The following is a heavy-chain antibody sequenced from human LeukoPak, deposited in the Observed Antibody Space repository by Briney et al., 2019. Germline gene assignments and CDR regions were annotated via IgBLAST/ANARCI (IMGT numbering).Heavy chain of an antibody. J-gene: IGHJ4*02. V-gene: IGHV3-30-3*01. CDR3: ARDMKAGVPDYIDY. CDR2: ISLGGDIT. Sequence: PGGSLRLSCAASGFTFSIYDMHWVRQTPDKGLEWVAAISLGGDITLYTDSVKGRFTISRDSSKLYLQVNSLTIEDTALYFCARDMKAGVPDYIDYWGQGTLVTVSS. CDR1: GFTFSIYD. D-gene: IGHD3-10*01.